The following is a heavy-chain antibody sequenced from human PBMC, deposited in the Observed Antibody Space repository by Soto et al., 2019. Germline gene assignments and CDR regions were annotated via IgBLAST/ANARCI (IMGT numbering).Heavy chain of an antibody. J-gene: IGHJ6*03. CDR2: INHSGST. Sequence: SETLSLTCAVYGGSFCGYYWGWIRQPPGKGLEWIGEINHSGSTNYNPSLKSRVTISVDTSKNQFSLKLSSVTAADTAVYYCARGLRGYCSSTSCDYYYYMDVWGKGTTVTVSS. CDR3: ARGLRGYCSSTSCDYYYYMDV. CDR1: GGSFCGYY. V-gene: IGHV4-34*01. D-gene: IGHD2-2*01.